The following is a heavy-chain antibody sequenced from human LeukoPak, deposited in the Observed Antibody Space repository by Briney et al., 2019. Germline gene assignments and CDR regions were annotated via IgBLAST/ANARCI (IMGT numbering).Heavy chain of an antibody. D-gene: IGHD1-26*01. Sequence: PSETLSLTCTVSGGSISSSSYYWGWIRQPPGKGLEWIGSIYYSGSTYYNPSLKSRVTISVDTSKNQFSLKLSSVTAADTAVYYCARHGREGSRRRYFDYWGQGTLVTVSS. CDR2: IYYSGST. CDR1: GGSISSSSYY. J-gene: IGHJ4*02. CDR3: ARHGREGSRRRYFDY. V-gene: IGHV4-39*01.